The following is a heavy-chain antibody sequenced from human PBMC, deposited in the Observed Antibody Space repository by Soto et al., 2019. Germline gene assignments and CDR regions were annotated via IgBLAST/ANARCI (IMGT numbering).Heavy chain of an antibody. D-gene: IGHD3-10*01. CDR3: ARAFHYYYGSGSYYYYFDY. CDR2: ISSSSSTI. J-gene: IGHJ4*02. V-gene: IGHV3-48*02. CDR1: GFTFSSYS. Sequence: LRLSCAASGFTFSSYSMNWVRQAPGKGLEWVSYISSSSSTIYYADSVKGRFTISRDNAKNSLYLQMNSLRDEDTAVYYCARAFHYYYGSGSYYYYFDYWGQGTLVTVSS.